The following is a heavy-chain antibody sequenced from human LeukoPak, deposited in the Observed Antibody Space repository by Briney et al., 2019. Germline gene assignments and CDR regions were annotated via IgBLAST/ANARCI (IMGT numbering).Heavy chain of an antibody. Sequence: ASVKVSRKASGYTFSSYGINWVRQAPGQGLEWMGWISGYSANTNYAQKFQGRVTMTIDTSTSTAYMELRSLGSDDTAVYYCARGLTRQRIVVVVTAGDAFDIWGQGTMVTVSS. D-gene: IGHD2-15*01. CDR2: ISGYSANT. CDR1: GYTFSSYG. V-gene: IGHV1-18*01. CDR3: ARGLTRQRIVVVVTAGDAFDI. J-gene: IGHJ3*02.